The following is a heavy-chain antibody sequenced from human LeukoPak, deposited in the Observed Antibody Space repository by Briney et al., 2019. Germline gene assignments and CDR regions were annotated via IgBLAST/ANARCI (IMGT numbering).Heavy chain of an antibody. Sequence: GGSLRLSCAASGFTFSSYSMNWVRQAPGKGLEWVSSISSSSGDIYYADSMKGRFTVSRDNAKNSLYLQMNSLRAEDTAVYYCAKVIGVAGGDFDYWGQGTLVTVSS. V-gene: IGHV3-21*01. CDR1: GFTFSSYS. CDR3: AKVIGVAGGDFDY. CDR2: ISSSSGDI. D-gene: IGHD6-19*01. J-gene: IGHJ4*02.